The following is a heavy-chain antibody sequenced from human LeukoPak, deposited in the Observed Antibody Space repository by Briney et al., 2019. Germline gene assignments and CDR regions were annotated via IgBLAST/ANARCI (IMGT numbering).Heavy chain of an antibody. Sequence: SETLSLTCAVYGGSFSGYYWSWIRQPPGKGLGWIGEINHSGSTNYNPSLKSRVTISVDTSKNQFSLKLSSVTAADTAVYYCASDGVAFDIWGQGTMVTVSS. V-gene: IGHV4-34*01. CDR3: ASDGVAFDI. D-gene: IGHD3-3*01. CDR2: INHSGST. CDR1: GGSFSGYY. J-gene: IGHJ3*02.